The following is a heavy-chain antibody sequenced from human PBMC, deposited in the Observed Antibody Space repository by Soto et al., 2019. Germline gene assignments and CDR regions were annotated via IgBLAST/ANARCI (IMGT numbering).Heavy chain of an antibody. J-gene: IGHJ2*01. D-gene: IGHD2-21*01. CDR1: GFTFIHQS. V-gene: IGHV3-23*01. CDR3: ARKVVGSTSRPDYWYFDL. Sequence: EVQLLESGGDSVQPGGSGGPFCGGPGFTFIHQSNELGPPGPGKGLGWVSKISGGGDATFFADSVRGRFTFSRDNSKNTVTLQMNSLGVDDTAVYYCARKVVGSTSRPDYWYFDLWGRGTLVTVSS. CDR2: ISGGGDAT.